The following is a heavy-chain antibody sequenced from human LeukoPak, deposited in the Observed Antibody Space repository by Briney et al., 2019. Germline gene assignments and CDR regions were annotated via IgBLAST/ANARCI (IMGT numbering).Heavy chain of an antibody. CDR2: IIPIFGTA. CDR1: GGTFSSYA. J-gene: IGHJ3*02. CDR3: ARALVRTYYYDSSSAFDI. D-gene: IGHD3-22*01. Sequence: GASVKVSCKASGGTFSSYAISWVRQAPGQGLEWMGGIIPIFGTANYAQKFQGRVTITADESTSTAYMELSSLRSEDTAVYYCARALVRTYYYDSSSAFDIWGQGTMVTVSS. V-gene: IGHV1-69*01.